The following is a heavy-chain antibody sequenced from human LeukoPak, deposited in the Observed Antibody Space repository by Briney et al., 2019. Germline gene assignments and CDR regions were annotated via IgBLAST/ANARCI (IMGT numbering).Heavy chain of an antibody. CDR2: MSYSGGTE. D-gene: IGHD4-17*01. Sequence: PGRSLRLSCAASGFTFSSYSMHWVRQAPGKGLEWVVVMSYSGGTESYADSVKGRFTISRDNSKNTLYLQMNNLRAEDTAVYYCARNRSFTVTNYWYFDLWGRGTLVTVSS. J-gene: IGHJ2*01. CDR3: ARNRSFTVTNYWYFDL. CDR1: GFTFSSYS. V-gene: IGHV3-30-3*01.